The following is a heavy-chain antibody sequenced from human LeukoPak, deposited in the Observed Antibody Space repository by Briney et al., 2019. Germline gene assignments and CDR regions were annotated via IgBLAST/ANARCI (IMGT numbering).Heavy chain of an antibody. CDR3: AVYSYGAESVRDFDY. CDR1: GFTFSSYS. J-gene: IGHJ4*02. CDR2: ISSSSSYI. V-gene: IGHV3-21*05. Sequence: GGSLRLSCAASGFTFSSYSMNWVRQAPGKGLEWVSYISSSSSYIYYADSVKGRFTISRDNAKNSLYLQMNSLRAEDTAVYYCAVYSYGAESVRDFDYWGQGTLVTVSS. D-gene: IGHD5-18*01.